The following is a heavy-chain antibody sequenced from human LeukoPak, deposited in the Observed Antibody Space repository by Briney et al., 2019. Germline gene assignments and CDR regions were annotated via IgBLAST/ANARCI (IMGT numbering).Heavy chain of an antibody. CDR2: IYYSGAT. D-gene: IGHD2-2*01. CDR1: GGSFSGSY. Sequence: SETLSLTCAVYGGSFSGSYWSWIRQPPGKGLEWIGYIYYSGATYYSPSLKSRVTISVDTSQNQFSLKLNSVTAADTAVYFCARYDSSSAGFDFWGQGTLVTVSS. CDR3: ARYDSSSAGFDF. J-gene: IGHJ4*02. V-gene: IGHV4-34*11.